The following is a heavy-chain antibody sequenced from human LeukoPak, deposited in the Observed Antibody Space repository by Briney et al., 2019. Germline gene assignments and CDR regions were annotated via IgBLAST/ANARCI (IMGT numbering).Heavy chain of an antibody. V-gene: IGHV4-59*08. CDR3: ARAVSGRFDY. Sequence: SETLSLTCTVSGGSMIPSHWGWFGRPQGKELEWTGYIYYSGSTNYNPSLKSRVTISVDTSKNQFSLKLSSVTAADTAIYYCARAVSGRFDYWGQGTLVTVSS. CDR1: GGSMIPSH. CDR2: IYYSGST. J-gene: IGHJ4*02. D-gene: IGHD6-19*01.